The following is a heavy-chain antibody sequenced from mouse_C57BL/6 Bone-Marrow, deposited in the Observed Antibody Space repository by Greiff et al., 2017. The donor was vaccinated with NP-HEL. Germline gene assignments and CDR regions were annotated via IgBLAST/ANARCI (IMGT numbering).Heavy chain of an antibody. V-gene: IGHV1-26*01. CDR3: ASPLLLRSPWFAY. CDR1: GYKFTDYY. CDR2: INPNNGGT. Sequence: VQLQQSGPELVKPGASVKISCKASGYKFTDYYMNWVKQSHGKSLEWIGDINPNNGGTSYNQKFKGKATLTVDKSSSTAYMELRSLTSEDSAVYYCASPLLLRSPWFAYWGQGTLVTVSA. J-gene: IGHJ3*01. D-gene: IGHD1-1*01.